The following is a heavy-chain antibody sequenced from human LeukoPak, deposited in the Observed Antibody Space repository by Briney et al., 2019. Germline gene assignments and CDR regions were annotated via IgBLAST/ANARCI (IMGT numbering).Heavy chain of an antibody. V-gene: IGHV5-51*01. D-gene: IGHD2-15*01. J-gene: IGHJ4*02. CDR1: GYSFTSYW. Sequence: GESLKISCKGSGYSFTSYWIGWVRQMPGKGLEWMGIIYPGDSDTRYSPSFQGQVTISADKSISTAYLQWSSLKASDTAMYYCARLDCSGGSCYGVAYDYWGQGTLVTVSS. CDR3: ARLDCSGGSCYGVAYDY. CDR2: IYPGDSDT.